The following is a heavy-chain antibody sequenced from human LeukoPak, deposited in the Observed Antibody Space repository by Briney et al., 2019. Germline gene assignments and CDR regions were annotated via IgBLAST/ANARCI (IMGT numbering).Heavy chain of an antibody. V-gene: IGHV3-21*01. CDR1: GFTFSSYS. CDR2: ISSSSSYI. J-gene: IGHJ5*02. Sequence: PGGSLRLSCAASGFTFSSYSMNWVRQAPGKGLEWVSYISSSSSYIYYADSVKGRFTISRDNAKNSLYLQMNSLRAEDTAVYYCARGDRSGNYYGSGSPWGQGTLVTVSS. D-gene: IGHD3-10*01. CDR3: ARGDRSGNYYGSGSP.